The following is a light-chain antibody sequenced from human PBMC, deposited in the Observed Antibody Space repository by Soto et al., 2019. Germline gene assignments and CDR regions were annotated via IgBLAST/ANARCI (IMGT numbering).Light chain of an antibody. CDR3: QQYQILPLT. Sequence: DIQMTQSPSSLSASVGHRVTITCQASRDISNYLNWYQQKPGKAPKLLIYDASNLATGVPSRFSGSGYGTSFTFTITSLQPEDIATYYCQQYQILPLTFGGGTKVESK. CDR2: DAS. V-gene: IGKV1-33*01. CDR1: RDISNY. J-gene: IGKJ4*01.